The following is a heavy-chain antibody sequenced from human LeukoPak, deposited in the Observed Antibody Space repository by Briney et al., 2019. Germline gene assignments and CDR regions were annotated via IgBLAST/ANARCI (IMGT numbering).Heavy chain of an antibody. CDR2: ISKDGNNI. Sequence: PGRSLRLSCAASGLTFSRYAMHWVRQAPGKGLEWVAIISKDGNNIYYADSVKGRFTISRDNAKNSLYLQMNSLRDEDTAVYYCARDLSGRYAFDIWGQGTMVTVSS. CDR3: ARDLSGRYAFDI. D-gene: IGHD3-10*01. J-gene: IGHJ3*02. CDR1: GLTFSRYA. V-gene: IGHV3-30-3*01.